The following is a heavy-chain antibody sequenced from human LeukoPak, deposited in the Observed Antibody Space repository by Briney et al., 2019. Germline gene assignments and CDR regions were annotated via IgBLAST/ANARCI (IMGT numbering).Heavy chain of an antibody. CDR1: GGSCSGYY. V-gene: IGHV4-34*01. CDR2: INHSGST. Sequence: SETLSLTCAVYGGSCSGYYWSWIRQPPGKGLEWIGEINHSGSTNYNPSLKSRVTISVDTSKNQFSLKLSSVTAADTAVYYCARGNGYYDSSGYSLSWFDPWGQGTLVTVSS. D-gene: IGHD3-22*01. CDR3: ARGNGYYDSSGYSLSWFDP. J-gene: IGHJ5*02.